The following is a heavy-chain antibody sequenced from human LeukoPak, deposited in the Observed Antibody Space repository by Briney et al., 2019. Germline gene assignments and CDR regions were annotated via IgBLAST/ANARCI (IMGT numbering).Heavy chain of an antibody. CDR2: IYYSGST. Sequence: PSETLSLTCTVSGGSISSYYWSWIRQPPGKGLEWIGYIYYSGSTNYNPSLKSRVTISVDTSKNQFSLKLSSVTAADTAVYYCARAYYDYVWGSYRYGGYYYYYMDVWGKGTTVTVSS. CDR1: GGSISSYY. CDR3: ARAYYDYVWGSYRYGGYYYYYMDV. V-gene: IGHV4-59*01. D-gene: IGHD3-16*02. J-gene: IGHJ6*03.